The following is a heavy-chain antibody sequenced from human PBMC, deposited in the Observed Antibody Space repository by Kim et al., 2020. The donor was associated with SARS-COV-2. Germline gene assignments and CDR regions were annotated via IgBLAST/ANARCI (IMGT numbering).Heavy chain of an antibody. D-gene: IGHD3-22*01. J-gene: IGHJ3*02. Sequence: GGSLRLSCTASGFTFGDYAMSWFRQAPGKGLEWVGFIRSKAYGGTTEYAASVKGRFTISRDDSKSIAYLQMNSLKTEDTAVYYCSITMIVVVTADAFDIWGQGTMVTVSS. V-gene: IGHV3-49*03. CDR3: SITMIVVVTADAFDI. CDR2: IRSKAYGGTT. CDR1: GFTFGDYA.